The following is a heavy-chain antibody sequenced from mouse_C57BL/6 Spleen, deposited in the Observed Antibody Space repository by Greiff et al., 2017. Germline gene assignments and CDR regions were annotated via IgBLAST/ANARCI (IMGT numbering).Heavy chain of an antibody. J-gene: IGHJ2*01. Sequence: EVQLVESGGGLVQPGGSMKLSCVASGFTFSNYWMNWVRQSPEKGLEWVAQIRLKSDNYATHYAESVKGRFTISRDDSKSSVYLQMNNLRAEDTGIYYCTGPFKRGVFDYWGQGTTLTVSS. CDR3: TGPFKRGVFDY. CDR2: IRLKSDNYAT. CDR1: GFTFSNYW. V-gene: IGHV6-3*01.